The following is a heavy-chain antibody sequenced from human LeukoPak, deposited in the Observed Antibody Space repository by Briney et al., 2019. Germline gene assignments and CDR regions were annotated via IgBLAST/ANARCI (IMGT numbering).Heavy chain of an antibody. D-gene: IGHD3-22*01. Sequence: ASVNVSCTASGYTFTIYGISGARQAPGQGLEWVGWISGDNGKTKNAQKFQGRVTMTTDTSTTTAYMELRSLRSDDTAVYYCARADSGGYYVAYWYWGQGSLVTVSS. V-gene: IGHV1-18*01. J-gene: IGHJ4*02. CDR2: ISGDNGKT. CDR3: ARADSGGYYVAYWY. CDR1: GYTFTIYG.